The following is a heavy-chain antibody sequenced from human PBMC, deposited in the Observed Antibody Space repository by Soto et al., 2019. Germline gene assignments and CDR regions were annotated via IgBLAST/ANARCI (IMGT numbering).Heavy chain of an antibody. Sequence: EVQLLESGGGLVQPGGSLRLSCAASGFTFSSYAISWVRQAPGKGLELVSAISGSGGSTYYADSVKGRFTISRDNSKNTRYLQMNSLRAEDTAVYYCAKDGLYYDILTGYSPPFDYWGQGTLVTVSS. D-gene: IGHD3-9*01. CDR3: AKDGLYYDILTGYSPPFDY. V-gene: IGHV3-23*01. J-gene: IGHJ4*02. CDR1: GFTFSSYA. CDR2: ISGSGGST.